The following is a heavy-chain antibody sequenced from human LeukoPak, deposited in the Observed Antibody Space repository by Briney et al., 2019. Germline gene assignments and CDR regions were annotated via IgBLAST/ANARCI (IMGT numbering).Heavy chain of an antibody. D-gene: IGHD1-1*01. CDR1: GFTFSDYY. CDR3: ARKTTEIYYYYMDV. V-gene: IGHV3-11*01. Sequence: GGSLRLSCAASGFTFSDYYMSWIRQAPGKGLEWVSYISSSGSTIYYADSVKGRFTISRDNDKNSLYLQMNSLRAEDTAVYYCARKTTEIYYYYMDVWGKGTTVTVSS. CDR2: ISSSGSTI. J-gene: IGHJ6*03.